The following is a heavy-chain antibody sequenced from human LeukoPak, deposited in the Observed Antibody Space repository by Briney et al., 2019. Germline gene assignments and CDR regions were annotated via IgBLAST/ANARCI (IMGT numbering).Heavy chain of an antibody. D-gene: IGHD6-19*01. CDR3: AKSYDSGWYVSDY. Sequence: QPGRSLRLSCAASGFTFSTYPMHWVRQAPGKGLEWVAVISYDGTKKFYADSVKGRFTISRDNPKNTLYLQTNSLRAEDTAVYYCAKSYDSGWYVSDYWGQGTLVTVSS. CDR1: GFTFSTYP. J-gene: IGHJ4*02. CDR2: ISYDGTKK. V-gene: IGHV3-30*18.